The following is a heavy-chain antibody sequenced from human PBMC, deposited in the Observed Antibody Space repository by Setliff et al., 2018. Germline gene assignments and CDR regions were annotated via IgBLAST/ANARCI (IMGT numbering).Heavy chain of an antibody. V-gene: IGHV3-11*04. D-gene: IGHD3-10*01. Sequence: GSLRPSCAVSGFTFSYYYMSWVRQAPGKGLEWLSKISGDGSTIYYADSVRGRFTISRDNAKNSLFLQMNSLRAEDTALYYCARDGVFYAMDVWGRGTTVTVSS. CDR1: GFTFSYYY. J-gene: IGHJ6*02. CDR3: ARDGVFYAMDV. CDR2: ISGDGSTI.